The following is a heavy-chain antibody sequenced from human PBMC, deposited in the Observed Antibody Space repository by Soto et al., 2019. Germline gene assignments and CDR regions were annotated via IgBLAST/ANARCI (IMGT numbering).Heavy chain of an antibody. CDR2: IIPIFGTA. D-gene: IGHD3-22*01. CDR3: ARGPYYYDSSGYWPYYYYGMDV. V-gene: IGHV1-69*01. Sequence: QVQLVQSGAEVKKPGSSVKVSCKASGGTFSSYAISWVRQAPGQGLEWMGGIIPIFGTANYAQKFQGRVTITADESTSTAYMELSSLRSGDRAVYYCARGPYYYDSSGYWPYYYYGMDVWGQGTTVTVSS. CDR1: GGTFSSYA. J-gene: IGHJ6*02.